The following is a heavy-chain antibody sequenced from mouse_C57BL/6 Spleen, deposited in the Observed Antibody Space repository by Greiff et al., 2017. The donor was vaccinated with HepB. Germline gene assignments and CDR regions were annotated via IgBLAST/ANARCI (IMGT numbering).Heavy chain of an antibody. CDR1: GYTFTSYW. Sequence: QVQLKESGAELVKPGASVKLSCKASGYTFTSYWMHWVKQRPGQGLEWIGMIHPNSGSTNYNEKFKSKATLTVDKSSSTAYMQLSSLTSEDSAVYYCARRGGYYFDYWGQGTTLTVSS. J-gene: IGHJ2*01. CDR2: IHPNSGST. V-gene: IGHV1-64*01. CDR3: ARRGGYYFDY. D-gene: IGHD3-2*02.